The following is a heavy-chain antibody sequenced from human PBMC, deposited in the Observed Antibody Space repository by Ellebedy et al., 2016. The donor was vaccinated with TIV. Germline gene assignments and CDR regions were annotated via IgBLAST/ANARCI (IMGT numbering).Heavy chain of an antibody. CDR3: ARGDTAMARFDY. V-gene: IGHV3-48*04. CDR2: ISSRSSTR. CDR1: GFTFSTYD. D-gene: IGHD5-18*01. Sequence: GESLKISCAASGFTFSTYDIHWVRQAPGKGLEWVSYISSRSSTRYYADSVKGRFAISRDNAQNSLFLQMNSLRAEDTAVYYCARGDTAMARFDYWGQGILVTVSS. J-gene: IGHJ4*02.